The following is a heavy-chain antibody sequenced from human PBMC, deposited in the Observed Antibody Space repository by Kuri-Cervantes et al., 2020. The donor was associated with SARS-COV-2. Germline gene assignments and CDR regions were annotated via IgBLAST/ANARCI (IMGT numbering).Heavy chain of an antibody. CDR1: GFTFCSYT. Sequence: GGSLRLSCAASGFTFCSYTMNWVRQAPGKGLEWVSSITSSSSYIYYADSVKGRFTISRDNSNNSLSLQMNSLRAEDTAVYYCARGHDYGALWGQGTLVTVSS. J-gene: IGHJ4*02. CDR2: ITSSSSYI. CDR3: ARGHDYGAL. D-gene: IGHD4-17*01. V-gene: IGHV3-21*01.